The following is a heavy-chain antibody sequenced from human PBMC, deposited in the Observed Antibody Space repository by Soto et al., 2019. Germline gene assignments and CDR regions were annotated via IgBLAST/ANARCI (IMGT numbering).Heavy chain of an antibody. CDR3: AKGQHGPLYIYDSAGFHADDAFDM. J-gene: IGHJ3*02. CDR1: ASTFNKFA. D-gene: IGHD3-22*01. CDR2: ISGKGDKA. Sequence: LHLLQSGGGLAQPGGSLRLSCEAPASTFNKFAMSWVRQAPGKGLEWVSVISGKGDKAYYAESVKGRFSISRDNSNNTLYLQLNNLRPEDTAIYYCAKGQHGPLYIYDSAGFHADDAFDMWGQGTVVSVSS. V-gene: IGHV3-23*01.